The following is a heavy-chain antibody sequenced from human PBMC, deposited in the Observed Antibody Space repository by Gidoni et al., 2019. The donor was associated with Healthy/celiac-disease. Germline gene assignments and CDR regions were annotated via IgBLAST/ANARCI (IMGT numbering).Heavy chain of an antibody. V-gene: IGHV3-9*01. Sequence: EVQLVESGGGLVQPGRSLRLSCAASGFTFDDYAMHWVRQAPGKGLEWVSGISWNSGSIGYADSVKGRFTISRDNAKNSLYLQMNSLRAEDTALYYCAKPNGYDSPDAFDIWGQGTMVTVSS. CDR1: GFTFDDYA. CDR2: ISWNSGSI. J-gene: IGHJ3*02. CDR3: AKPNGYDSPDAFDI. D-gene: IGHD1-20*01.